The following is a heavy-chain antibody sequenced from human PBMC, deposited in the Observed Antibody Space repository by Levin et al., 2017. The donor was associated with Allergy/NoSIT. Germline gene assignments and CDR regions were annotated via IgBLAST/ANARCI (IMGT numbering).Heavy chain of an antibody. J-gene: IGHJ3*02. CDR3: ASTGRSSYCGGDCSGYAFDI. CDR1: GGSISSGGYY. CDR2: IYYSGST. Sequence: SETLSLTCTVSGGSISSGGYYWSWIRQHPGKGLEWIGYIYYSGSTYYNPSLKSRVTISVDTSKNQFSLKLSSVTAADTAVYYCASTGRSSYCGGDCSGYAFDIWGQGTMVTVSS. V-gene: IGHV4-31*03. D-gene: IGHD2-21*02.